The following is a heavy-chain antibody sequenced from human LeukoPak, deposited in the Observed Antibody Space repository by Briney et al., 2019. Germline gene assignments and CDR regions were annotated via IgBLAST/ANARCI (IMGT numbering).Heavy chain of an antibody. CDR2: MNPNSGNT. D-gene: IGHD3/OR15-3a*01. CDR3: ARALSWTTESYYYMDV. J-gene: IGHJ6*03. Sequence: ASVKVSCKASGYTFTSYDINWVRQATGQGLEWVGWMNPNSGNTGYAQKFQGRVTMTKSTSISTAYMDLTSLRSEDTAVYYCARALSWTTESYYYMDVWGKGTTVTVS. CDR1: GYTFTSYD. V-gene: IGHV1-8*01.